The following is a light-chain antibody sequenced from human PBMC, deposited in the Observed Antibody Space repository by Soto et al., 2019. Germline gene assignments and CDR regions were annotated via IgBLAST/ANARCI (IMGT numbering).Light chain of an antibody. CDR1: QSISGH. CDR3: QQSFSTHRT. CDR2: AAS. J-gene: IGKJ1*01. Sequence: DIQMTQSPSSLAASVGDRVTITCRTSQSISGHLNWYQQKPGKAPKILIHAASSLEVGVPSRFSGSGSGTHFILTITNLQPEDFATYYCQQSFSTHRTFGPGTKVEI. V-gene: IGKV1-39*01.